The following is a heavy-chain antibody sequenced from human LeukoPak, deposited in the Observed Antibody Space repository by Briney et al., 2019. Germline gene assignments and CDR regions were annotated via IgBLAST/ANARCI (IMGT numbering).Heavy chain of an antibody. CDR3: ARVDVDIVVVPAAEYNWFDP. CDR2: MNPNSGNT. V-gene: IGHV1-8*01. CDR1: GYTFTSYD. J-gene: IGHJ5*02. Sequence: ASVKVSCKASGYTFTSYDINWVRQATGQGLEWMGWMNPNSGNTGYAQKFQGRVTMTRDTSISTAYMELSRLRSDDTAVYYCARVDVDIVVVPAAEYNWFDPWGQGTLVTVSS. D-gene: IGHD2-2*03.